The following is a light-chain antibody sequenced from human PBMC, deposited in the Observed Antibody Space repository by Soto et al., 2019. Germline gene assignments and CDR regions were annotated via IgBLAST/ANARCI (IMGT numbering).Light chain of an antibody. CDR2: AAT. J-gene: IGKJ2*01. V-gene: IGKV1-39*01. CDR1: QSISSY. CDR3: QQTYNTGYT. Sequence: EIQMTQSPSSLSASVGDRVTITCRASQSISSYLNWYQQQPGKGPKLLIYAATSLQSGVPSRFSGSGSGTDFTLTITTLQPEDFATYYCQQTYNTGYTFCQGTKLEIK.